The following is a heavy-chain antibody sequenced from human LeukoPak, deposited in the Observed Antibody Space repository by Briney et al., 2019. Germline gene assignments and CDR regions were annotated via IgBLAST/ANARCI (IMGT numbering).Heavy chain of an antibody. CDR2: IYYSGST. V-gene: IGHV4-59*08. Sequence: PSETLSLTCTVSGGSISSYYWSWIRQPPGKGLEWIGYIYYSGSTNYNPSLKSRVTISVDTSKNQFSLKLSSVTAADTAVYYCASPSSSLDWDAFDIWGQGTMVTVSS. J-gene: IGHJ3*02. CDR3: ASPSSSLDWDAFDI. D-gene: IGHD6-13*01. CDR1: GGSISSYY.